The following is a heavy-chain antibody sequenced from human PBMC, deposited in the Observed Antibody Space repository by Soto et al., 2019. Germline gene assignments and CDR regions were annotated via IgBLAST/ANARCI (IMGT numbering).Heavy chain of an antibody. CDR2: INPNSGGT. CDR1: GYTFTGYY. CDR3: TKDLWPYLPAGGEFDS. Sequence: ASVKVACKASGYTFTGYYMHWVRQAPEQGLEWMGWINPNSGGTNYAQKFQGWVTMTRDTSISTAYMELSRLRAEDTAVFYCTKDLWPYLPAGGEFDSWGQGTLVTVSS. V-gene: IGHV1-2*04. D-gene: IGHD3-16*01. J-gene: IGHJ4*02.